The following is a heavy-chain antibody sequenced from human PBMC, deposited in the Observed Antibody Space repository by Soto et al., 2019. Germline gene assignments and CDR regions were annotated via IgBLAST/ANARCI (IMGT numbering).Heavy chain of an antibody. Sequence: PGESLKISCAASGFNFSSYAMSWVRQAPGKGLEWVSAISGSGGSTYYADPVKGRFTISRDNSKNTLYLQMNSLRAEDTAVYYCAKGRVDTAMVFDYWGQGTLVTVSS. V-gene: IGHV3-23*01. J-gene: IGHJ4*02. D-gene: IGHD5-18*01. CDR3: AKGRVDTAMVFDY. CDR1: GFNFSSYA. CDR2: ISGSGGST.